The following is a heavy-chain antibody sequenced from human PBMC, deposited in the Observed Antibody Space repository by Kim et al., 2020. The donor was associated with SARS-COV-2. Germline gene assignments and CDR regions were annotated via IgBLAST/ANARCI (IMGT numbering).Heavy chain of an antibody. V-gene: IGHV4-34*01. D-gene: IGHD3-22*01. Sequence: SETLSLTCAVYGGSFSGYYWSWFRQPPGKGLEWIGEINHSGSTNYNPSLKSRVTISVDTSKNMFSLKLSTVTAADTAVYYCARRGEARSGYGMANDYWGQGTLVTVSS. CDR1: GGSFSGYY. CDR2: INHSGST. J-gene: IGHJ4*02. CDR3: ARRGEARSGYGMANDY.